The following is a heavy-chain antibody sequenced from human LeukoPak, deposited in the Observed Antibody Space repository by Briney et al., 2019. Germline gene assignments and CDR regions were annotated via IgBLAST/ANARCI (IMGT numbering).Heavy chain of an antibody. CDR3: ASQLSPGIGYFDY. D-gene: IGHD2/OR15-2a*01. CDR2: IYHSGST. V-gene: IGHV4-30-2*01. CDR1: GGSISSGGYS. Sequence: SQTLSLTCAVSGGSISSGGYSWSWIRQPPGKGLEWIGYIYHSGSTYYNPSLKSRVTISVDRSKNQFSLKLSSVTAADTAVYYCASQLSPGIGYFDYWGQGTLVTFSS. J-gene: IGHJ4*02.